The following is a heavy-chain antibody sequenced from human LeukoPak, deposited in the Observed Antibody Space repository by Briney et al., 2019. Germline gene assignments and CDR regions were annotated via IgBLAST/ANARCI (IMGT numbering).Heavy chain of an antibody. CDR3: ARGITSGHDAFDI. CDR1: GFTVSSNY. J-gene: IGHJ3*02. D-gene: IGHD3-10*01. Sequence: GGSLRLSCAASGFTVSSNYMSWVRQAPGKGLEWVSVIYSGGSTYYADSVKGRFTISRDNSKDTLYLQMNSLRAEDTAVYYCARGITSGHDAFDIWGQGTMVTVSS. V-gene: IGHV3-66*01. CDR2: IYSGGST.